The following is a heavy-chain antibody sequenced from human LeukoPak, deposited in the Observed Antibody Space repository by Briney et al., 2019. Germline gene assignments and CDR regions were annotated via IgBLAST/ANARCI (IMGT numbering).Heavy chain of an antibody. CDR1: GLTFSSSW. Sequence: GGSLRLSCAASGLTFSSSWMSWVRQAPGKGLEWVADIDQDGDEKYYVDSVKGRFTISRDNAKNSLYLQMNSLIPEDTAVYYCAKSGSYFDFDYWGQGTLVTVSS. V-gene: IGHV3-7*01. CDR2: IDQDGDEK. CDR3: AKSGSYFDFDY. D-gene: IGHD1-26*01. J-gene: IGHJ4*02.